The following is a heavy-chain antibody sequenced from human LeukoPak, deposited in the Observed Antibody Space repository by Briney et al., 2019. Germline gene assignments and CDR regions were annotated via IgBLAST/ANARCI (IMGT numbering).Heavy chain of an antibody. Sequence: SETLSLTCTVSGGSISNYYWSWIRQPPGKGLEWIGYIYYSGSTNYNPSLKSRVTMSVDTSKNQFSLKLTSVTAADTAVYYCTRGVRSAWASFDPWGQGTLVIVSS. V-gene: IGHV4-59*08. CDR3: TRGVRSAWASFDP. CDR1: GGSISNYY. J-gene: IGHJ5*02. D-gene: IGHD1-26*01. CDR2: IYYSGST.